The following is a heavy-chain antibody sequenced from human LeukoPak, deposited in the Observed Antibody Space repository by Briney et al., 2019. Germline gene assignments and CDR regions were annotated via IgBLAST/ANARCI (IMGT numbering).Heavy chain of an antibody. D-gene: IGHD6-13*01. Sequence: PGGSLRLSCAASGFTFSSYAMHWVRQAPGKGLEWVAVISYDGSNKYYADSVKGRFTISRDNSKITLYLQMNSLRAEDTAVYYCARDHVIAAAGTFDYWGQGTLVTVSS. J-gene: IGHJ4*02. V-gene: IGHV3-30-3*01. CDR2: ISYDGSNK. CDR1: GFTFSSYA. CDR3: ARDHVIAAAGTFDY.